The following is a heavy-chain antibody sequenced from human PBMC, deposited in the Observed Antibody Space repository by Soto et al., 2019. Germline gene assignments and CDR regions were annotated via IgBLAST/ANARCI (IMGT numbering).Heavy chain of an antibody. CDR2: ISYSGST. D-gene: IGHD1-26*01. CDR3: ARVTFLIVGSVFSSPFDF. J-gene: IGHJ4*02. Sequence: PSLTCTVAGASVSSGGFSWSWIRQPPGKGLEWIGSISYSGSTTYYPSLRSRVTISVDTSKNQFSLRLNSVTAADTAIYFCARVTFLIVGSVFSSPFDFWGQGTLVTVSS. V-gene: IGHV4-61*08. CDR1: GASVSSGGFS.